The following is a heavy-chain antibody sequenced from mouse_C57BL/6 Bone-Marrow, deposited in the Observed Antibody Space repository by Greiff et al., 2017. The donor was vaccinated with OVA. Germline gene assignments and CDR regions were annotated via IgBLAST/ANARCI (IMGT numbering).Heavy chain of an antibody. D-gene: IGHD4-1*01. CDR1: GYTFTSYG. CDR2: IYIGSGYT. CDR3: AVTGESYWYFDV. Sequence: VQLQQSGAELVRPGSSVKMSCKTSGYTFTSYGINWVKQRPGQGLEWIGYIYIGSGYTEYNEKFKGKATLTSDTSSSTAYMQLSSLTSEDSAIYFCAVTGESYWYFDVWGTGTTVTVSS. J-gene: IGHJ1*03. V-gene: IGHV1-58*01.